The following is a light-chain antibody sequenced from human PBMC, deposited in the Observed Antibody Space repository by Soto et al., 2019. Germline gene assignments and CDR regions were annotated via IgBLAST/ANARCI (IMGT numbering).Light chain of an antibody. Sequence: QSALSQPPSASGTPGQRGTIFCSGSSSNIGSNYVYWYQQLPGTAPKLLIYRNNQRPSGVPDRFSGSKSGTSASLAISGLRSEDEADYYCAAWDDSLSGYVFGTGTKVTVL. CDR2: RNN. CDR3: AAWDDSLSGYV. V-gene: IGLV1-47*01. J-gene: IGLJ1*01. CDR1: SSNIGSNY.